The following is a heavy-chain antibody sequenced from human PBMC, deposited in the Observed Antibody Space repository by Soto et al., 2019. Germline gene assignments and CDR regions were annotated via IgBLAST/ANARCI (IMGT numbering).Heavy chain of an antibody. CDR3: ARHINYDILTGYYLTENWFDP. D-gene: IGHD3-9*01. J-gene: IGHJ5*02. Sequence: QVQLVESGGGLVKPGGSLRLSCAASGFTFSDYYMSWIRQAPGKGLEWVSYISSSGSTIYYADSVKGRFTISRDNAKNSLYLQMNSLRSVDTAVYYCARHINYDILTGYYLTENWFDPWGQGTLVTVSS. V-gene: IGHV3-11*01. CDR1: GFTFSDYY. CDR2: ISSSGSTI.